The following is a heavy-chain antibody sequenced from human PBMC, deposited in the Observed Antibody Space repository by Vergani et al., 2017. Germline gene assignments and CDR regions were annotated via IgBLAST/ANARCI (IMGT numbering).Heavy chain of an antibody. V-gene: IGHV3-23*04. CDR3: AKVWGSTSCPYGWKAFDG. D-gene: IGHD2-2*01. CDR2: TINNGAST. CDR1: GFTFNRYA. Sequence: EVQLVESGGGLVQPGGSLRLSCAASGFTFNRYAMPWVRQAPGKGLEWVAVTINNGASTHYADPVKGRFTNSRDNSKTTLYLQMTDLRAENTATYYCAKVWGSTSCPYGWKAFDGWGHGTMVTVSS. J-gene: IGHJ3*01.